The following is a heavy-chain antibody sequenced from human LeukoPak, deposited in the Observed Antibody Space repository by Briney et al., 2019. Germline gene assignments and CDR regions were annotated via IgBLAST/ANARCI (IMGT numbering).Heavy chain of an antibody. CDR3: ASSRSSSDSSGYYNENAFDI. J-gene: IGHJ3*02. D-gene: IGHD3-22*01. CDR2: IYYSGST. CDR1: GGSISSSSYY. Sequence: SETLSLTCTVSGGSISSSSYYWGWIRQPPGKGLEWIGSIYYSGSTYYNPSLKSRVTISVDTSKNQFSLKLSSVTAADTAVYYCASSRSSSDSSGYYNENAFDIWGQGTMVTVSS. V-gene: IGHV4-39*01.